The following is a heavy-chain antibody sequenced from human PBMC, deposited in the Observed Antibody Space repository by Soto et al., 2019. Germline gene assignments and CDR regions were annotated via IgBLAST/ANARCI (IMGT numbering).Heavy chain of an antibody. CDR2: IIPIFGTA. CDR1: GGTFSSYA. Sequence: QVQLVQFGAEGKKPGSSGRVSGKAPGGTFSSYAISWGGKAPGKGLEWMGGIIPIFGTANYAQKFQGRVTITADESTSTAYMELSSLRSEDTAVYYCARGDASSNFDHWGQGTLVTVSS. V-gene: IGHV1-69*01. J-gene: IGHJ5*02. D-gene: IGHD3-22*01. CDR3: ARGDASSNFDH.